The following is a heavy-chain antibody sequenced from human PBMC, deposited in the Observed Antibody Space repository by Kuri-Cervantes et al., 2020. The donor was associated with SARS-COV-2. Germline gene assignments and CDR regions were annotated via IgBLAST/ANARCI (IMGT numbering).Heavy chain of an antibody. CDR1: GFTFSDYY. D-gene: IGHD6-19*01. CDR3: ARGQGSGWYLGLSANWFDP. V-gene: IGHV3-11*06. Sequence: GESLKISCAASGFTFSDYYMSWIRQAPGKGLEWVSYISSSSSYTNYADSVKGRITISRDNAKNSLYLQMNSLRAEDTAVYYCARGQGSGWYLGLSANWFDPWGQGTLVTVSS. J-gene: IGHJ5*02. CDR2: ISSSSSYT.